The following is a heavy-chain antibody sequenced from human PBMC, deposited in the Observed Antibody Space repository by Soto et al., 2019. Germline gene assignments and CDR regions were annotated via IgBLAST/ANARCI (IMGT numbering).Heavy chain of an antibody. Sequence: SETLSLTCTVSGGSISSGGYYWSWIRQHPGKGLEWIGYIYYSGSTYYNPSLKSRVTISVDTSKNQFSLKLSSVTAADTAVYYCARGYYYDSSGYSDWGQGTLVTVSS. D-gene: IGHD3-22*01. V-gene: IGHV4-31*03. J-gene: IGHJ4*02. CDR1: GGSISSGGYY. CDR3: ARGYYYDSSGYSD. CDR2: IYYSGST.